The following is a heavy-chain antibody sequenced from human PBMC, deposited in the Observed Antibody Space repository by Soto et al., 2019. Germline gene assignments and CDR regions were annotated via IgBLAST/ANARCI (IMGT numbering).Heavy chain of an antibody. D-gene: IGHD1-26*01. V-gene: IGHV1-69*13. Sequence: SVKVSCNASGGTFSSYAISWVRQAPGQGLEWMGGIIPIFGTANYAQKFQGRVTITADESTSTAYMELSSLRSEDTAVYYCARLFGYSGSYLPYYFDYWGQGTLVTVSS. J-gene: IGHJ4*02. CDR3: ARLFGYSGSYLPYYFDY. CDR2: IIPIFGTA. CDR1: GGTFSSYA.